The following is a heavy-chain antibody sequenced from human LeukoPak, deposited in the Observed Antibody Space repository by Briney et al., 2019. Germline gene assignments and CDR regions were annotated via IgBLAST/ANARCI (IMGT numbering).Heavy chain of an antibody. CDR2: IIPIFGTA. J-gene: IGHJ4*02. V-gene: IGHV1-69*13. CDR3: ARGENYDISTGYPY. CDR1: GGTFSSYA. D-gene: IGHD3-9*01. Sequence: SVKVSCKASGGTFSSYAISWVRQAPGQGLEWMGGIIPIFGTANYAQKFQGRVTITADESTSTAYMELSSLRSEDTAVYYCARGENYDISTGYPYWGQGTLVTVSS.